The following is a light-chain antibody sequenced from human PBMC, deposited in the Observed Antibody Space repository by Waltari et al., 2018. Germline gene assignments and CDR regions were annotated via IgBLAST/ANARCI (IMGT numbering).Light chain of an antibody. V-gene: IGKV1-NL1*01. CDR2: GAS. J-gene: IGKJ2*01. CDR1: QGISNS. CDR3: QQYYFTPYT. Sequence: DIQMTQSPPSLSASVGDRLTITCRASQGISNSLAWYQQKPGKAPKLLLYGASRLESGVPPRFSGSGSGTDYTLTISSLQPDDFATYYCQQYYFTPYTFGQVTKLDIK.